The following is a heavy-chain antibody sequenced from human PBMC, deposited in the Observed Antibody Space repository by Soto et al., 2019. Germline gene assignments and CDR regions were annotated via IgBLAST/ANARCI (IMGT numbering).Heavy chain of an antibody. V-gene: IGHV3-33*01. D-gene: IGHD6-13*01. J-gene: IGHJ4*02. CDR3: AREVTAAGTGLAGY. CDR1: GFTFSSYG. CDR2: IWYDGSNK. Sequence: SLRISFAGSGFTFSSYGMHWGLQTPGKGLEWVAVIWYDGSNKYCADSVKGRFTISRDNSKNTLYLQMNSLRAEDTAVYYCAREVTAAGTGLAGYWGQGTLVTVSS.